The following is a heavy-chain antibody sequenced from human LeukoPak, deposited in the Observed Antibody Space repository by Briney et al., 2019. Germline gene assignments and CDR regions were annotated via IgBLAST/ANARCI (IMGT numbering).Heavy chain of an antibody. J-gene: IGHJ6*03. V-gene: IGHV4-34*01. CDR3: ARGVSCSSTSCYVPSYYYYMDV. D-gene: IGHD2-2*01. Sequence: SETLSLTCAVYGGSFSGYYWSWIRQPPGKGLEWIGEINHSGSTNYNPPLKSRVTISVDTSKNQFSLKLSSVTAADTAVYYCARGVSCSSTSCYVPSYYYYMDVWGKGTTVTVSS. CDR1: GGSFSGYY. CDR2: INHSGST.